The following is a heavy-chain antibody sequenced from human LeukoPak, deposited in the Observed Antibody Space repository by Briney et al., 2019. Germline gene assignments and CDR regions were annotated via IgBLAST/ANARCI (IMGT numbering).Heavy chain of an antibody. CDR2: IYYSGST. V-gene: IGHV4-59*01. J-gene: IGHJ5*02. CDR3: ALGYSGSYVGWFDP. CDR1: GGSISSYY. Sequence: PSETLSLTCTVSGGSISSYYWSWIRQPPGKGLEWIGYIYYSGSTNYSPSLKSRVTISVDTSKNQFSLKLSSVTAADTAVYYCALGYSGSYVGWFDPWGQGTLVTVSS. D-gene: IGHD1-26*01.